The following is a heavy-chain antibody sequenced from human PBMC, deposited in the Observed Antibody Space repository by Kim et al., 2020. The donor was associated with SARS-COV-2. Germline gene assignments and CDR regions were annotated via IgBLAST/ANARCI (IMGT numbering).Heavy chain of an antibody. CDR1: GYTFTSYY. Sequence: ASVKVSCKASGYTFTSYYMHWVRQAPGQGLEWMGIINPSGGSTSYAQKFQGRVTMTRDTSTSTVYMELSSLRSEDTAVYYCARDGETMVRGVIIVYYGMDVWGQGTTVTVSS. J-gene: IGHJ6*02. D-gene: IGHD3-10*01. CDR2: INPSGGST. V-gene: IGHV1-46*01. CDR3: ARDGETMVRGVIIVYYGMDV.